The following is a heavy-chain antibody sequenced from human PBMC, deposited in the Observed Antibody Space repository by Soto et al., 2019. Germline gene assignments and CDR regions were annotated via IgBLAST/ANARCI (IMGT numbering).Heavy chain of an antibody. V-gene: IGHV4-31*03. CDR2: IYDSGST. CDR1: GGSISRGGYY. CDR3: ARSYTAMDFDY. D-gene: IGHD5-18*01. Sequence: QVQLQESGPGLVKPSQTLSLTCTVSGGSISRGGYYWSWIRQHPGKGLEWIGYIYDSGSTSYNPSLKSRVTISVDTSKNQFSLKLSSVTAADTAVYYCARSYTAMDFDYWGQGTLVTVSS. J-gene: IGHJ4*02.